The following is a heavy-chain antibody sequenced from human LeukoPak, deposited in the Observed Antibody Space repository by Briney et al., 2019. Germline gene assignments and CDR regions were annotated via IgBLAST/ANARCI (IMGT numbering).Heavy chain of an antibody. J-gene: IGHJ4*02. CDR3: AKANYYDSSGYY. CDR1: GVTFSSYA. D-gene: IGHD3-22*01. CDR2: ISGSGGST. V-gene: IGHV3-23*01. Sequence: EGSLRLSCAASGVTFSSYAMSWVRQAPGKGLEWVSSISGSGGSTYYADSVKSRFTVSRDNSKNTLYLQMNSLRAEDTAVYYCAKANYYDSSGYYWGQGTLVTVSS.